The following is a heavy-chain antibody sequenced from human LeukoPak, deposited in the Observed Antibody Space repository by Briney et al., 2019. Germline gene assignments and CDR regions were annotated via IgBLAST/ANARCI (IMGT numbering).Heavy chain of an antibody. Sequence: PAETLSLTCTVSGGSISSYYWSWIRQPAGKGLEWIGRIYTSGSTNYNPSLKSRVTMSVHTSKIQFSLKLSSVTAADTAVYYCARGYCSSTSCHNWFDPWGEGTLVTVSS. J-gene: IGHJ5*02. V-gene: IGHV4-4*07. D-gene: IGHD2-2*01. CDR1: GGSISSYY. CDR3: ARGYCSSTSCHNWFDP. CDR2: IYTSGST.